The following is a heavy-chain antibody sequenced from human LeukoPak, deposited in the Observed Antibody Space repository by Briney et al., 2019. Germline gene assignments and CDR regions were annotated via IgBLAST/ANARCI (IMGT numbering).Heavy chain of an antibody. Sequence: AGGSLRLSCVVSGFTFSTYAMNWVRQAPGKGLEWVSSISGSGGSTNHADSVKGRFTISRDIAKNTLYLQMNSLRAEDTGAYYCAKDHYWSIDYWGRGTLVTVSS. CDR2: ISGSGGST. CDR1: GFTFSTYA. J-gene: IGHJ4*02. V-gene: IGHV3-23*01. CDR3: AKDHYWSIDY. D-gene: IGHD3-3*01.